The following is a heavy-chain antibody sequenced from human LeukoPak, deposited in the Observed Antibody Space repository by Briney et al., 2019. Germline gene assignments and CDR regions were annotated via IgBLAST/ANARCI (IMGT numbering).Heavy chain of an antibody. CDR3: ARGSGFDWSPDAFDI. Sequence: GGSLRLSCAASGFTFSDYYMSWIRQAPGKGLEWVSYISSSGSAIYYADSVKGRFTISRDNAKNSLYLQMNSLRAEDTAVYYCARGSGFDWSPDAFDIWGQGTMVTVSS. CDR2: ISSSGSAI. D-gene: IGHD3-9*01. CDR1: GFTFSDYY. J-gene: IGHJ3*02. V-gene: IGHV3-11*01.